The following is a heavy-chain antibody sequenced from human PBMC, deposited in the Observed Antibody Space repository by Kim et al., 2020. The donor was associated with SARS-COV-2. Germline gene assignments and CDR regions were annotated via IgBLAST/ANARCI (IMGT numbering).Heavy chain of an antibody. V-gene: IGHV1-24*01. CDR1: GYTLIELS. Sequence: ASVKVSCKVSGYTLIELSMHWVRQAPGKGLEWMGGFDPEDGETIYAQKFQGRVTMTEDTSTDTAYMELSSLRSEDTAVYYCATGSAVAVAGWFDPWGQGTLVTVSS. CDR3: ATGSAVAVAGWFDP. CDR2: FDPEDGET. D-gene: IGHD6-19*01. J-gene: IGHJ5*02.